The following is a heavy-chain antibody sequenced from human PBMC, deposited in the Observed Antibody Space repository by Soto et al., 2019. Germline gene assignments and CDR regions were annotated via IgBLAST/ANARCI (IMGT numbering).Heavy chain of an antibody. CDR3: ARDRSTYGVFCTGGDKEDLFYF. J-gene: IGHJ4*02. CDR1: GGSISRYY. Sequence: PSETLSLTCSVSGGSISRYYWSWIRQPPGKGLEWIGYAYYSGDTGYNPSLQSRVTMAVDTSKNQVSLKLTSVTAADTAVYYCARDRSTYGVFCTGGDKEDLFYFWGQRALVTVSS. V-gene: IGHV4-59*01. CDR2: AYYSGDT. D-gene: IGHD2-8*01.